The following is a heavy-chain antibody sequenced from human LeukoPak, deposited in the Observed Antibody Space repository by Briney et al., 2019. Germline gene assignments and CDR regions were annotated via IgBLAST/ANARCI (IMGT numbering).Heavy chain of an antibody. V-gene: IGHV4-34*01. J-gene: IGHJ6*02. Sequence: SETLSLTCAVYGGSFSGYYWSRIRQPPGKGLEWIGEINHSGSTNYNPSLKSRVTISVDTSKNQFSLKLSSVTAADTAVYYCARDIGRWLQLAYYYGMDVWGQGTTVTVSS. CDR3: ARDIGRWLQLAYYYGMDV. CDR2: INHSGST. CDR1: GGSFSGYY. D-gene: IGHD1-1*01.